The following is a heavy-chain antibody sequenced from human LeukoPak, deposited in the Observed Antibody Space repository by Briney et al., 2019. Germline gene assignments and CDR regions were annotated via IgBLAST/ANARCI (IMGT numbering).Heavy chain of an antibody. CDR3: ASPWYYDFWRGREALY. D-gene: IGHD3-3*01. Sequence: PGGCLRLSCAASGFTYSSYWMHWVRQAPGKGLVWVSRINSDGSSTRYADAVKGRFTSSKDNAKNTLYLQMNSLRAEDTAVYYCASPWYYDFWRGREALYWGQGTLVTVSS. V-gene: IGHV3-74*01. J-gene: IGHJ4*02. CDR2: INSDGSST. CDR1: GFTYSSYW.